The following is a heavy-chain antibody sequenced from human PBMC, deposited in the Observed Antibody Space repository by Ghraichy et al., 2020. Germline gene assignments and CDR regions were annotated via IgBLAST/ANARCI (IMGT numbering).Heavy chain of an antibody. CDR3: ARGSYYGDYFAYFKWYFDL. J-gene: IGHJ2*01. D-gene: IGHD4-17*01. CDR2: IYYSGST. CDR1: GGSISSSSYY. Sequence: SETLSLTCTVSGGSISSSSYYWGWIRQPPGKGLEWIGSIYYSGSTYYNPSLKSRVTISVDTSKNQFSLKLSSVTAADTAVYYCARGSYYGDYFAYFKWYFDLWGRGTLVTVSS. V-gene: IGHV4-39*01.